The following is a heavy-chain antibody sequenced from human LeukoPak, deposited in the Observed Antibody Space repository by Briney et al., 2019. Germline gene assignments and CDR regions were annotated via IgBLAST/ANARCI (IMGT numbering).Heavy chain of an antibody. CDR3: ARSPHYYDSSGHIDY. CDR1: GFTFSDYY. Sequence: GGSLRLSCAASGFTFSDYYMSWIRQAPGKGRAGGSYISSSGSTIYYADSVKGRFPISRDNAKNSLYLQMNGLRAEDTAVYYCARSPHYYDSSGHIDYWGQGTLVTVSS. D-gene: IGHD3-22*01. CDR2: ISSSGSTI. V-gene: IGHV3-11*01. J-gene: IGHJ4*02.